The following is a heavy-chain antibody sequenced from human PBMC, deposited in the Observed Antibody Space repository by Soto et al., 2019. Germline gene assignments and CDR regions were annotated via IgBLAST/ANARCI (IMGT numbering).Heavy chain of an antibody. CDR2: INHSGST. Sequence: SETLSLTCAVYGGSFRGDYWSWIRQPPGKGLEWIGEINHSGSTNYNPSLKSRVTISVDTSKNQFSLKLRSVAAADTAVYYCARIPPEDSSSWYRWFDPWGQGTLVTVSS. D-gene: IGHD6-13*01. CDR1: GGSFRGDY. J-gene: IGHJ5*02. CDR3: ARIPPEDSSSWYRWFDP. V-gene: IGHV4-34*01.